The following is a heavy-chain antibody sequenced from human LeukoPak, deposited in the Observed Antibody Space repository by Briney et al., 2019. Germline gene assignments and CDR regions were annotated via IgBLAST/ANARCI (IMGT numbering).Heavy chain of an antibody. V-gene: IGHV3-73*01. CDR3: AKNYYYMDV. CDR1: GFTFSGSA. CDR2: IRSKANSYAT. Sequence: PGGSLRLSCAASGFTFSGSAIHWVRQASGKGLEWVGRIRSKANSYATAYAASVKGRFTISRDNSKNTLYLQMNSLRAEDTAVYYCAKNYYYMDVWGKGTTVTVSS. J-gene: IGHJ6*03.